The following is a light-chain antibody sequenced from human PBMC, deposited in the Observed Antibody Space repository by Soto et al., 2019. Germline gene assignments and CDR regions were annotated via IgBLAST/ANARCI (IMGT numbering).Light chain of an antibody. Sequence: EVVLTQSPGTMSVSPGESATLSCRASQSVTSSFLAWYQQKPGQAPRLLMYGASTRATGIPDRFRGGESGTDFTLTITRLEAEDSAVYYCQLYGTSPPVTFGGGTKV. V-gene: IGKV3-20*01. J-gene: IGKJ4*01. CDR2: GAS. CDR3: QLYGTSPPVT. CDR1: QSVTSSF.